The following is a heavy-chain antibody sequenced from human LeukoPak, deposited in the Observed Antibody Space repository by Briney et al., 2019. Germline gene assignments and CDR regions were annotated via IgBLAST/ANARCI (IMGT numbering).Heavy chain of an antibody. D-gene: IGHD3-10*01. Sequence: SETLSLTCAVHGGSFSGYYWSWIRQPPGKGLEWIGEINHSGSTNYNPSLKSRVTISVDTSKNQFSLKLSSVTAADTAVYYCASGPRRNYYGSGSYYNPFDYWGQGTLVTVSS. V-gene: IGHV4-34*01. CDR3: ASGPRRNYYGSGSYYNPFDY. CDR2: INHSGST. CDR1: GGSFSGYY. J-gene: IGHJ4*02.